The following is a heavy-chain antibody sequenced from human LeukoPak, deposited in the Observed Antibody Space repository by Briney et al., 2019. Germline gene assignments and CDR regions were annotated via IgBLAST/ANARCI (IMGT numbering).Heavy chain of an antibody. CDR3: ARNKLGISEKYMDV. J-gene: IGHJ6*03. CDR1: GFTFSSYA. D-gene: IGHD7-27*01. CDR2: IRSNGGST. V-gene: IGHV3-64*01. Sequence: GGSLRLSCAASGFTFSSYAMHWVRQAPGKGLEYVSGIRSNGGSTYYANSVKGRFTISRDNSKNTLYLQMGSLRAEDMAVYYCARNKLGISEKYMDVWGKGTTVTISS.